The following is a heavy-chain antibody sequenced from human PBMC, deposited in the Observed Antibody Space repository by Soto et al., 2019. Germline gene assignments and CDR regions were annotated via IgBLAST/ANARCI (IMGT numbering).Heavy chain of an antibody. J-gene: IGHJ2*01. D-gene: IGHD6-13*01. CDR3: ARLWYSSSWNNWYFDL. CDR2: VYYSGNT. Sequence: KPSETLSLTCTVSGDSITNNHYHWGWIRQPPGKGLEWIGTVYYSGNTYYNPSLQSRVTISIDTSKNHFSLRLNSVTAADTGVYFCARLWYSSSWNNWYFDLWGRGTLVTVSS. CDR1: GDSITNNHYH. V-gene: IGHV4-39*02.